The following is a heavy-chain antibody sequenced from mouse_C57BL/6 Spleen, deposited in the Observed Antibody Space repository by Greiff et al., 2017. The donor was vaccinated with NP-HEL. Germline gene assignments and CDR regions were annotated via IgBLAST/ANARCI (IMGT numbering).Heavy chain of an antibody. CDR2: INPSNGGT. CDR1: GYTFTSYW. J-gene: IGHJ2*01. Sequence: QVQLKESGTELVKPGASVKLSCKASGYTFTSYWMHWVKQRPGQGLEWIGNINPSNGGTNYNEKFKSKATLTVDKSSSTAYMQLSSLTSEDSAVYYGARGGPLPRYFDYWGQGTTLTVSS. V-gene: IGHV1-53*01. CDR3: ARGGPLPRYFDY. D-gene: IGHD6-1*01.